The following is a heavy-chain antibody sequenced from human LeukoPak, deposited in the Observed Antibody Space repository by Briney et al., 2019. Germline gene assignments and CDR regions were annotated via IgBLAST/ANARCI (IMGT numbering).Heavy chain of an antibody. CDR3: AKAFRSSGYYFWYFDL. J-gene: IGHJ2*01. Sequence: SGGSLRLSCAASGFTFTSDAMSWVRQAPGKGPEWVSTISGSGGSTYYAASVKGRFTTSRDNSKNTLYLQMSSLSGEDTAVYYCAKAFRSSGYYFWYFDLWGRGTLVTVSS. CDR2: ISGSGGST. D-gene: IGHD3-22*01. CDR1: GFTFTSDA. V-gene: IGHV3-23*01.